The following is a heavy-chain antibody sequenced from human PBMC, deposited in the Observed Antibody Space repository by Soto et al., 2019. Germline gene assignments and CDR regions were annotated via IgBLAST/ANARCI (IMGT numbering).Heavy chain of an antibody. V-gene: IGHV1-18*01. CDR2: ISAYNGNT. D-gene: IGHD3-22*01. CDR3: ARAITMIVVGSPDY. J-gene: IGHJ4*02. CDR1: GYTFTSYG. Sequence: GASVKVSCKASGYTFTSYGISWVRQAPGQGLEWMGWISAYNGNTNYAQKLQGRVTMTTDTSTNTAYMELRSLRSDDTAVYYCARAITMIVVGSPDYWGQGTLVTVSS.